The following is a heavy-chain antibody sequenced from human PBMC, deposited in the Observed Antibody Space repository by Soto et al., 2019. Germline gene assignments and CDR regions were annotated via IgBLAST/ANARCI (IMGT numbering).Heavy chain of an antibody. CDR3: AKDLGRYCSGGSCYPAFDY. Sequence: GGSLRLSCAASGFTFSSYAMSWVRQAPGKGLEWVSAISGSGGSTYYADSVKGRFTISRDNSKSTLYLQMNSLRAEDTAVYYCAKDLGRYCSGGSCYPAFDYWGQGTLVTVSS. CDR1: GFTFSSYA. D-gene: IGHD2-15*01. V-gene: IGHV3-23*01. J-gene: IGHJ4*02. CDR2: ISGSGGST.